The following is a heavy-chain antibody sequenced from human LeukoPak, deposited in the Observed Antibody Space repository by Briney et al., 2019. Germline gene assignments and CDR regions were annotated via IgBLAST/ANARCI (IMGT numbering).Heavy chain of an antibody. CDR1: GYTFTDHY. J-gene: IGHJ4*02. CDR3: ARAVIRGIHYDS. CDR2: INPDIDVA. Sequence: PSEKVSCKASGYTFTDHYIHWVRQAPGQGLEWMGRINPDIDVANYAEKFQGRVTMTRDTSISTAYMDLGSLTSDDTAVYYCARAVIRGIHYDSWGQGTLVTVSS. D-gene: IGHD3-10*01. V-gene: IGHV1-2*06.